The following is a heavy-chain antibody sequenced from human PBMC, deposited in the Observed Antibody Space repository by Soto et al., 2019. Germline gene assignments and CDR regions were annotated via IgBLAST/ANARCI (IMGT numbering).Heavy chain of an antibody. CDR1: GFTFSSYA. Sequence: EVQLLESGGGLVQPGGSLRLSCAASGFTFSSYAMTWVRQAPGKGLEWVSVIRGSGADTYYADSVKGRFTIFRDNSKNMVYLQMNSLRAEDTAVYYCAKDVSDKGYCTSTTCYAGDYWGQGTLVTVSS. CDR3: AKDVSDKGYCTSTTCYAGDY. J-gene: IGHJ4*02. D-gene: IGHD2-2*01. CDR2: IRGSGADT. V-gene: IGHV3-23*01.